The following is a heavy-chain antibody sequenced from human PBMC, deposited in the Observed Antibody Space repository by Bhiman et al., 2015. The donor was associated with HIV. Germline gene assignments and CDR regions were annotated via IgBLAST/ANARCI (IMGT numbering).Heavy chain of an antibody. CDR1: GLTFSKIW. D-gene: IGHD6-13*01. Sequence: EVQLVDSGGDLVPPGGSLRLSCVASGLTFSKIWMTWVRQAPGKGLEWVANINDDGSQTYYEDSVKGRFTISRDNAKNSLYLQMNSLRVEDTAVYYCAKWGSTWGFDYWSQGTLLSVSS. J-gene: IGHJ4*02. V-gene: IGHV3-7*05. CDR3: AKWGSTWGFDY. CDR2: INDDGSQT.